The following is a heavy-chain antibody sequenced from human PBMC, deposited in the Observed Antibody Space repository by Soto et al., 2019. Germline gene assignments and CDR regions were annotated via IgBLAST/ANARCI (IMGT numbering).Heavy chain of an antibody. CDR1: GFTFSSYA. V-gene: IGHV3-30-3*01. Sequence: QVQLVESGGGVVQPGRSLRLSCAASGFTFSSYAMHWVRQAPGKGLEWVAVISYDGSNKYYADSVKGRFTISRDNSKNTLYLQMNSLRAEDTAVYYCARDWTRSGGYVYWGQGTLVTVSS. CDR3: ARDWTRSGGYVY. D-gene: IGHD1-26*01. J-gene: IGHJ4*02. CDR2: ISYDGSNK.